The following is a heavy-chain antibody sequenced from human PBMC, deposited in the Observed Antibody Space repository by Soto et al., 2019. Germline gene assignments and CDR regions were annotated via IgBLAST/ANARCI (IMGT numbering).Heavy chain of an antibody. D-gene: IGHD2-8*01. CDR1: GFTFSSYA. V-gene: IGHV3-23*01. CDR3: ARVPYATWGYYCDN. J-gene: IGHJ4*02. CDR2: ISGSGAST. Sequence: EVQLLESGGGLVQPGGSLRLSCAASGFTFSSYAMTWVRQAPGKGLDWVSGISGSGASTYYADSVKGLFTISRDTSTNTLYLQVNSLRAEDTAVYYCARVPYATWGYYCDNWGQGTLVTVAP.